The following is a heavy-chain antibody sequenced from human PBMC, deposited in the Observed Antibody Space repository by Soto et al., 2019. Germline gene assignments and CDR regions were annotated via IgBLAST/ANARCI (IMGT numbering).Heavy chain of an antibody. Sequence: GGSLRLSCAASGFTFSSYGMHWVRQAPGKGLEWVAVIWYDGSNKYYADSVKGRFTISRDNSKNTLYLQMNSLRAEDTAVYYCARGAFQEPFFDYWGQGTLVTVSS. CDR1: GFTFSSYG. CDR3: ARGAFQEPFFDY. J-gene: IGHJ4*02. CDR2: IWYDGSNK. V-gene: IGHV3-33*01. D-gene: IGHD1-26*01.